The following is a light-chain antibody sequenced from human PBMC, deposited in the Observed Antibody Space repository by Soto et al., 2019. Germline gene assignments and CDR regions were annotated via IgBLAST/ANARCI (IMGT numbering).Light chain of an antibody. Sequence: QSALTQPASVSGSPGQSIAISCTGTTSDVDDYNLVSWYQQHPGKAPKLMIYDVSNRPSGISDRFSASKSGNTASLTISGLQAEDEADYYCSSYSSSNTLYVFGTGTKVTVL. CDR3: SSYSSSNTLYV. V-gene: IGLV2-14*01. CDR2: DVS. CDR1: TSDVDDYNL. J-gene: IGLJ1*01.